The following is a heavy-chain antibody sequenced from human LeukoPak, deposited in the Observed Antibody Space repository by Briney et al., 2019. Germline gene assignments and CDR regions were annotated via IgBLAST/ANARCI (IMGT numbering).Heavy chain of an antibody. J-gene: IGHJ4*02. V-gene: IGHV1-18*01. CDR2: ISAYNGNT. CDR1: GYTFTSYG. D-gene: IGHD6-13*01. CDR3: ARGSSSWPYFDY. Sequence: ASVKVSCKASGYTFTSYGISWVRQAPGQGLEWMGWISAYNGNTNYAQKLQGRVTMTTDTSTSTAFMELRGLRSDDTAVYYCARGSSSWPYFDYWGQGTLVTVSS.